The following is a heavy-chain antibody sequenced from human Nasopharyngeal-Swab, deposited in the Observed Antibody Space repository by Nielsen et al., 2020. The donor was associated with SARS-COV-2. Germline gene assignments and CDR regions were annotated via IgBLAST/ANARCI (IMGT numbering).Heavy chain of an antibody. CDR1: GYTFITYD. D-gene: IGHD5-12*01. CDR2: MNPNNGNT. Sequence: ASAQVSCKASGYTFITYDINWVRQATGQGLEGMGWMNPNNGNTGYAQKFQGRVTMTRNTTINTVYMELSRLRSEDTAVYYCARGLIVATIFHYYYYMDVWGKGTTVTVS. V-gene: IGHV1-8*01. J-gene: IGHJ6*03. CDR3: ARGLIVATIFHYYYYMDV.